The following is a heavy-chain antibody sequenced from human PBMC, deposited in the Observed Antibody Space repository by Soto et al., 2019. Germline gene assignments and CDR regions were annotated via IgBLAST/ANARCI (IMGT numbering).Heavy chain of an antibody. D-gene: IGHD2-15*01. CDR1: GGSFSTYS. CDR2: IIPITGIT. Sequence: ASVKVSCKASGGSFSTYSLSWLRQAPGQGPEWMGRIIPITGITNYAQKFEARVTITADKSTSTVFMDFSSLRSEDTAVYYCAREPYGVVFDSWGQGTLVTVSS. V-gene: IGHV1-69*04. CDR3: AREPYGVVFDS. J-gene: IGHJ4*02.